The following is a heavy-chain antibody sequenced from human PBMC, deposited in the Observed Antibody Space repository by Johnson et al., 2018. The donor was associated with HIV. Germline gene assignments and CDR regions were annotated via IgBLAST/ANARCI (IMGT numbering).Heavy chain of an antibody. CDR1: GFTFSSYG. CDR3: ARDYRGRTVDAFDV. CDR2: IRYDGSKS. J-gene: IGHJ3*01. V-gene: IGHV3-30*02. D-gene: IGHD3-16*02. Sequence: QVQLVESGGGVVQPGGSLRLSCAASGFTFSSYGMHWVRQAPGKGLEWVAFIRYDGSKSYYADSLKGRFTISRDNSKNMLDLQMNSLRAGDAAVYYCARDYRGRTVDAFDVWGQGTLVIVSS.